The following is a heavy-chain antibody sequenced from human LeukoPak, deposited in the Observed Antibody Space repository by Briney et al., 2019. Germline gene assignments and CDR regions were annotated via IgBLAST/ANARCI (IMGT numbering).Heavy chain of an antibody. CDR2: IYYSGST. CDR3: ARGEGGSFDY. V-gene: IGHV4-38-2*02. CDR1: GYSISSGYY. J-gene: IGHJ4*02. Sequence: SETLSLTCTVSGYSISSGYYWGWIRQPPGKGLEWIGSIYYSGSTYYNPSLKSRVTISVDTSKNQFSLKLSSVTAADTAVYYCARGEGGSFDYWGQGTLVTVSS. D-gene: IGHD2-15*01.